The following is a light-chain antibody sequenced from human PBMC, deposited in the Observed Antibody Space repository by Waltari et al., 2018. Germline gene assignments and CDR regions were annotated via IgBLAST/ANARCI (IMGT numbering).Light chain of an antibody. CDR2: KAS. CDR3: QQYNSYSLLT. V-gene: IGKV1-5*03. Sequence: DIQMTQSPSTLSASVGDRVTITCRASQSISNWLAWYQQKPGKAPKLQLYKASTLESGVPSRFSGSGSGTEFTLTISSLQPDDFATYYCQQYNSYSLLTFGGGTKVEIK. CDR1: QSISNW. J-gene: IGKJ4*01.